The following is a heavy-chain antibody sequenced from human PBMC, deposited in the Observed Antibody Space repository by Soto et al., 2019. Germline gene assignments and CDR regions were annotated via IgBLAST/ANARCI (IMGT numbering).Heavy chain of an antibody. CDR2: INPNSGGT. V-gene: IGHV1-2*04. CDR1: GYTFTGYY. J-gene: IGHJ6*02. Sequence: QVQLVQSGAEVKKPGASVKVSCKASGYTFTGYYMHWVRQAPGQGLEWMGWINPNSGGTNYAQKSQGLVTKPSEPSISTHKMEQSRLRSDDTAGYYCARMGNPYSRRPTYYDYYDGMDVWGQGTTGTVSS. CDR3: ARMGNPYSRRPTYYDYYDGMDV. D-gene: IGHD6-13*01.